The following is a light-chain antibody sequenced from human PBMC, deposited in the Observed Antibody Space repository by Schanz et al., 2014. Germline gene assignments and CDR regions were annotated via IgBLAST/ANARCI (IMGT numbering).Light chain of an antibody. Sequence: PGERATLSCRASHISSSLAWYQQKPGQAPRLLIYETSNRATGIPARFSGSGSGTDFTLTISSLEPEDFAVYYCQRRSNWSWTFGQGTKVEIK. V-gene: IGKV3-11*01. CDR1: HISSS. CDR3: QRRSNWSWT. J-gene: IGKJ1*01. CDR2: ETS.